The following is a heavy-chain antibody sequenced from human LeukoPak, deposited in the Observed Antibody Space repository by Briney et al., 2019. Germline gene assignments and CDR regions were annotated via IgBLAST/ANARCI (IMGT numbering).Heavy chain of an antibody. CDR1: GYTFTSYY. J-gene: IGHJ3*02. Sequence: ASVKVSCKASGYTFTSYYMHWLRQAPGEGLEWMGWINPNSGGTNYAQKFQGRVTMTRDTSISTAYMELSSLRSDDTAVYYCARDSSGWYRGFDIWGQGTMVTVSS. CDR3: ARDSSGWYRGFDI. D-gene: IGHD6-19*01. CDR2: INPNSGGT. V-gene: IGHV1-2*02.